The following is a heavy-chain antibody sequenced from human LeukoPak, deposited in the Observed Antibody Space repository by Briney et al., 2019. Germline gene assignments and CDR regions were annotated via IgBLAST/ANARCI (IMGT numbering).Heavy chain of an antibody. Sequence: AXVKVSCKASGGTFSSYAISWVRQAPGQGLEWMGGIIPIFGTANYAQKFQGRVTINAEESKSTAYMEMSSLRSEDTAVYYCARGNRHYYYYYYMDVWGKGTTVTVSS. CDR1: GGTFSSYA. D-gene: IGHD1-14*01. J-gene: IGHJ6*03. V-gene: IGHV1-69*01. CDR3: ARGNRHYYYYYYMDV. CDR2: IIPIFGTA.